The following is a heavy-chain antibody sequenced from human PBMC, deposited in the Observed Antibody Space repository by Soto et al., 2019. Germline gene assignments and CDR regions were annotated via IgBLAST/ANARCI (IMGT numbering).Heavy chain of an antibody. CDR3: VRDPWGGNEWARYVDL. J-gene: IGHJ2*01. D-gene: IGHD1-1*01. CDR1: GFSLYNYA. V-gene: IGHV3-48*01. CDR2: ISLSSANI. Sequence: EVQLVESGGGLVQPGGSLRLSCAASGFSLYNYAMDWVRQAPGQGLEWVSYISLSSANIHYADSVRGRFTVSRDNAKNSLYLQMNSLRAEDTAVYYCVRDPWGGNEWARYVDLWGRGTLVTVSS.